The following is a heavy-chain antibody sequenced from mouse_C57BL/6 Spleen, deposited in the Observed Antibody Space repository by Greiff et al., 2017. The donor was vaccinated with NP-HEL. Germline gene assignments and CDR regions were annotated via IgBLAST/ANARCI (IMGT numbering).Heavy chain of an antibody. V-gene: IGHV1-50*01. CDR1: GYTFTSYW. CDR2: IDPSDSYT. Sequence: QVQLQQPGAELVKPGASVKLSCKASGYTFTSYWMQWVKQRPGQGLEWIGEIDPSDSYTNYNQKFKGKATLTVDTSSSTAYMQLSSLTSEDSAVYYCARMIRYFDVWGTGTTVTVSS. CDR3: ARMIRYFDV. J-gene: IGHJ1*03. D-gene: IGHD2-4*01.